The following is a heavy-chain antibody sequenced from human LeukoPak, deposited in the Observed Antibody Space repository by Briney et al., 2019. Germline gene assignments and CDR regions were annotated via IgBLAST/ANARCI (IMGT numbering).Heavy chain of an antibody. CDR3: AGGYSSGWYGGRNWFDP. CDR1: GGSISSYY. J-gene: IGHJ5*02. D-gene: IGHD6-19*01. Sequence: SETLSLTCTVSGGSISSYYWNWTRQPPGKGLEWIGYFYHSGGTNYNPSLEGRASMSVDTSKNQLFLKLTSVTAADTAMYYCAGGYSSGWYGGRNWFDPWGQGTLVTVSA. CDR2: FYHSGGT. V-gene: IGHV4-59*01.